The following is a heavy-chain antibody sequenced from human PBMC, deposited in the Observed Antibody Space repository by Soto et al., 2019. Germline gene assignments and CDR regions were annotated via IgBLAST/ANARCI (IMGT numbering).Heavy chain of an antibody. CDR2: INHSGST. Sequence: SETLSLTCAVYGGSFSCYYWSWIRQPPGKGLEWIGEINHSGSTNYNPSLKSRVTISVDTSKNQFSLKLSSVTAADTAVYYCARELQDSSGYYFGYWGQGTLVTVSS. CDR1: GGSFSCYY. V-gene: IGHV4-34*01. J-gene: IGHJ4*02. CDR3: ARELQDSSGYYFGY. D-gene: IGHD3-22*01.